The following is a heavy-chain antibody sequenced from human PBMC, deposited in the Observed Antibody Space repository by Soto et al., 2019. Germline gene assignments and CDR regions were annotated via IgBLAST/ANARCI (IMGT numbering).Heavy chain of an antibody. CDR2: ISGSGAST. CDR1: GFTFSSYA. V-gene: IGHV3-23*01. D-gene: IGHD3-3*01. Sequence: EVQLLESGGGLVQPGGSLRLSCAASGFTFSSYAMSWVRQAPGKGLECVSAISGSGASTYYADSVKGRFTISRDNSKNTLYRQMNSLRAEDTAVYYCAKDLRMDYDLPFYDYYSRDVCVQGTPVTVSS. CDR3: AKDLRMDYDLPFYDYYSRDV. J-gene: IGHJ6*02.